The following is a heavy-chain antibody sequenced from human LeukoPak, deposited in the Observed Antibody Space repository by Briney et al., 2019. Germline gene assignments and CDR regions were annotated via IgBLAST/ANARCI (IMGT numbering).Heavy chain of an antibody. Sequence: PGGSLRLSCAASGFTFSSYNMKWVRQAPGKGLEWVSSISSSSTYIDYADSMKGRFTISRDNAKNSLYLQMNSLRAEDTAVYYCAKDFGRIVGTMCSDYWGQGTLVTVSS. CDR3: AKDFGRIVGTMCSDY. CDR2: ISSSSTYI. D-gene: IGHD1-26*01. V-gene: IGHV3-21*04. J-gene: IGHJ4*02. CDR1: GFTFSSYN.